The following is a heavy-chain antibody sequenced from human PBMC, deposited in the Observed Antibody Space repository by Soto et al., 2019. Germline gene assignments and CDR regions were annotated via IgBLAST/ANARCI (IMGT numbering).Heavy chain of an antibody. Sequence: QVQLVESGGGVVQPGRSLRLSCVASGFTFSSYGMHWVRQAPGEGLEWVAIISYDGSNTYYADSVKGRFTISRDNSKNTLYLQMNSLRAEDTSVYYWAKEGGLSGSYYISSSYYFDYWGQGTLVTVSS. CDR1: GFTFSSYG. J-gene: IGHJ4*02. CDR3: AKEGGLSGSYYISSSYYFDY. D-gene: IGHD1-26*01. CDR2: ISYDGSNT. V-gene: IGHV3-30*18.